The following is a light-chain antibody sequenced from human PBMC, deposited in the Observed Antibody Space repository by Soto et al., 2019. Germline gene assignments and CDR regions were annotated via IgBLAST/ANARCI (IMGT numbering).Light chain of an antibody. Sequence: EVVLTQSPGTLSLSPGARATLSCTASQSGSSNSLAWYQQIPGQPPRLLIYGASGRATGVPDRFTGSGSETHFTLTITRLEPEDFAVFYCQHAGRSPPLTFGGGTQVEIK. V-gene: IGKV3-20*01. J-gene: IGKJ4*01. CDR2: GAS. CDR1: QSGSSNS. CDR3: QHAGRSPPLT.